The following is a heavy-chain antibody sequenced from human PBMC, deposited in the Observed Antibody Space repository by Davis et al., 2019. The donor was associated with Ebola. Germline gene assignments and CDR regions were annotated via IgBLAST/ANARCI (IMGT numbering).Heavy chain of an antibody. CDR3: ARFVAAAGSGNWFDP. D-gene: IGHD6-13*01. CDR1: GYTFASYG. CDR2: ISAYNGNT. Sequence: PSVKVSCKASGYTFASYGISWVRQAPGQGLEWMGWISAYNGNTNYAQKLQGRVTMTTDTSTSTAYMELRSLRSDDTAVYYCARFVAAAGSGNWFDPWGQGTLVTVSS. V-gene: IGHV1-18*04. J-gene: IGHJ5*02.